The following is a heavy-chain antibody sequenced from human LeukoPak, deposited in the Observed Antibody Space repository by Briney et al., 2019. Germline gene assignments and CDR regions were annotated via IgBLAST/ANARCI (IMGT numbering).Heavy chain of an antibody. V-gene: IGHV1-18*04. Sequence: ASVKVSCKASGYTFTSYGISWVRQAPGQGLEWMGWISAYNGNTNYAQKLQGRVTMTTDTSTSTAYMELRSLRSDDTAVCYCARYGYCSSTSCHYYYYGMDVWGKGTTVTVSS. J-gene: IGHJ6*04. CDR2: ISAYNGNT. D-gene: IGHD2-2*01. CDR1: GYTFTSYG. CDR3: ARYGYCSSTSCHYYYYGMDV.